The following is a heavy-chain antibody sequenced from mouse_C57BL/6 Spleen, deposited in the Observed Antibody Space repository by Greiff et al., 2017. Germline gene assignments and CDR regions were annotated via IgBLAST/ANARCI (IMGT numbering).Heavy chain of an antibody. CDR3: ARELGRAAWFAY. Sequence: EVQGVESGGGLVKPGGSLKLSCAASGFTFSSYAMSWVRQTPEKRLEWVATISDGGSYTYYPDNVKGRFTISRDNAKNNLYLQMSHLKSEDTAMYYCARELGRAAWFAYWGQGTLVTVSA. CDR1: GFTFSSYA. V-gene: IGHV5-4*01. CDR2: ISDGGSYT. J-gene: IGHJ3*01. D-gene: IGHD4-1*01.